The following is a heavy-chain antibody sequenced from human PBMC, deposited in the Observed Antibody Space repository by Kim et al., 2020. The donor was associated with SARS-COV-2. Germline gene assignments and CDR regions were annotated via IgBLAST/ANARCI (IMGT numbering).Heavy chain of an antibody. Sequence: SETLSLTCTVSGGSISSGDYYWSWIRQPPGKGLEWIGYIYYSGSTYYNPSLKSRVTISVDTSKNQFSLKLSSVTAADTAVYYCARDRLTWGYYYGSGTPGWFDPWGQGTLVTVSS. D-gene: IGHD3-10*01. CDR1: GGSISSGDYY. CDR2: IYYSGST. CDR3: ARDRLTWGYYYGSGTPGWFDP. V-gene: IGHV4-30-4*01. J-gene: IGHJ5*02.